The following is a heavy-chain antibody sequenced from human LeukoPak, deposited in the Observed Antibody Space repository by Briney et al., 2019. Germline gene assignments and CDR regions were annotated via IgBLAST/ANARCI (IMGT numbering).Heavy chain of an antibody. CDR1: GFTFSSYG. D-gene: IGHD2-15*01. Sequence: GGSLRLSCAASGFTFSSYGMHWVRQAPGKGLEWVAVIWYDGSNKYYADSVKGRFTISRDNSKNTLYLQMNSLRAEDTAVYYCARGRWQLAPNYNWFNPWGQGTLVTVSS. CDR3: ARGRWQLAPNYNWFNP. J-gene: IGHJ5*02. CDR2: IWYDGSNK. V-gene: IGHV3-33*01.